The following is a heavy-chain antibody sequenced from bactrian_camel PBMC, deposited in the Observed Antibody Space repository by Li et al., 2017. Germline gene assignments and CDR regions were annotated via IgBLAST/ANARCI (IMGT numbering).Heavy chain of an antibody. D-gene: IGHD2*01. CDR1: GFTASTYC. CDR3: AMYLGMRGSDYNP. J-gene: IGHJ4*01. V-gene: IGHV3S55*01. Sequence: VQLVESGGGSVQAGGSLRLSCVASGFTASTYCMAWFRQAPRKEREAVASFDRGGSARYADSAKGRFTISRDNAKNTLYLQLNSLKTEDTAMYYCAMYLGMRGSDYNPRGQGTQVTVS. CDR2: FDRGGSA.